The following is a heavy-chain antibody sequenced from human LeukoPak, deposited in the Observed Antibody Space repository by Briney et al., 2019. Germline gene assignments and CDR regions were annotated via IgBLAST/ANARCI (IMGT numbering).Heavy chain of an antibody. CDR3: ARTLGTYGSTANFDY. J-gene: IGHJ4*02. CDR2: IYHSGST. V-gene: IGHV4-39*07. Sequence: SETLSLSCTVSGGSISSSSYYWGWIRQPPGKGLEWIGSIYHSGSTYYNPSLKSRVTISIDTSKNQFSLRLSSVTSADTAVYYCARTLGTYGSTANFDYWGQGSLVTVTS. CDR1: GGSISSSSYY. D-gene: IGHD3-10*01.